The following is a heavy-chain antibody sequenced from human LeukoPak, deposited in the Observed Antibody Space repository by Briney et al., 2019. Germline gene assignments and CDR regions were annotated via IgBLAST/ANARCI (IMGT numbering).Heavy chain of an antibody. D-gene: IGHD2-15*01. CDR2: INSDGSST. Sequence: GGSLRLTCAASGFTFSRYWMHWVRHTPGKGLVWVSRINSDGSSTRYADSVKGRFTISGDNAKNTLDLQMSSLRAEDTAVYYCARVDCSGGSCYFDYWGQGTLVTVSS. CDR1: GFTFSRYW. V-gene: IGHV3-74*01. CDR3: ARVDCSGGSCYFDY. J-gene: IGHJ4*02.